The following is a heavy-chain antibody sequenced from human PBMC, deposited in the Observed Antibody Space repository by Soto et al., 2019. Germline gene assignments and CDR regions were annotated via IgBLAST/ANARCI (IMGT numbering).Heavy chain of an antibody. D-gene: IGHD4-4*01. J-gene: IGHJ6*02. V-gene: IGHV5-51*01. CDR3: AKTTVTYYAMDV. Sequence: PGESLKISCKASGYSFTSYWIGWVRQMPGKGLDWMGIIYPGDSDTRYSPSFQGQVTISADRSISTAYLQMNSLRAEDTAVYYCAKTTVTYYAMDVWGQGTTVTVSS. CDR1: GYSFTSYW. CDR2: IYPGDSDT.